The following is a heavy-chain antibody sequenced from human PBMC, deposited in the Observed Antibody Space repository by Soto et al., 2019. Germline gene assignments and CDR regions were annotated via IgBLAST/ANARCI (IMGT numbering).Heavy chain of an antibody. Sequence: KVSCKASGYTFTSYGISWVRQAPGQGLEWMGWISAYNGNTNYAQKLQGRVTMTTDTSTSTAYMELRSLRSDDTAVYYCARSGYCSGGSCYSLDYYYYYMDVWGRDHGHRLL. CDR1: GYTFTSYG. CDR2: ISAYNGNT. D-gene: IGHD2-15*01. J-gene: IGHJ6*03. CDR3: ARSGYCSGGSCYSLDYYYYYMDV. V-gene: IGHV1-18*01.